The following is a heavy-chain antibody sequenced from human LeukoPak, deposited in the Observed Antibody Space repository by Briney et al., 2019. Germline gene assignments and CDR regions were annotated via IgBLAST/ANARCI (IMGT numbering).Heavy chain of an antibody. V-gene: IGHV6-1*01. D-gene: IGHD6-19*01. Sequence: PSQTLSLTCAVSGDSVSSNSAAWNWSRQSPSRGLEWLGRTYYRSNVYNDYGESVKSRTTINPDTSKNQFSLQLNSVTPEDTAVYYCARDEWLVRGGGFDYWGQGTLVTVSS. CDR1: GDSVSSNSAA. CDR2: TYYRSNVYN. J-gene: IGHJ4*02. CDR3: ARDEWLVRGGGFDY.